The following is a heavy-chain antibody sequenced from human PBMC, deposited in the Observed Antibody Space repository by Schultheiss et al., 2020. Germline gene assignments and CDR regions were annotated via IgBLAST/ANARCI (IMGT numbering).Heavy chain of an antibody. CDR3: ARLFYSNYVWFDP. Sequence: AFVKVSCKASGYTFTSYYMHWVRQAPGQGLEWMGWMNPNSGNTGYAQKFQGRVTMTRNTSISTAYMELSSLRSEDTAVYYCARLFYSNYVWFDPWGQGTLVTVAS. V-gene: IGHV1-8*02. CDR2: MNPNSGNT. CDR1: GYTFTSYY. D-gene: IGHD4-11*01. J-gene: IGHJ5*02.